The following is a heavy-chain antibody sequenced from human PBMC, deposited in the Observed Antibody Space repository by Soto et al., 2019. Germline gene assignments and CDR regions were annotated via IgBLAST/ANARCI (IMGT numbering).Heavy chain of an antibody. CDR2: IRSKAYGGTT. V-gene: IGHV3-49*04. D-gene: IGHD1-26*01. J-gene: IGHJ6*02. Sequence: PGGSLRLSCTASGFTFGDYAMSWVRQAPGKGLEWVGFIRSKAYGGTTEYAASVKGRFTISRDDSKSIAYLQMNSLKTEDTAVYYCTRIKAVGATRFYYYYGMDVWGQGTTVTVSS. CDR3: TRIKAVGATRFYYYYGMDV. CDR1: GFTFGDYA.